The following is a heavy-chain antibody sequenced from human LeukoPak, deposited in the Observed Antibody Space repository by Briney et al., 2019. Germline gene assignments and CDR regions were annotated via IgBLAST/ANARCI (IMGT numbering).Heavy chain of an antibody. V-gene: IGHV4-34*01. CDR3: ARLTHRAYYYGSGSYYKVFDY. D-gene: IGHD3-10*01. J-gene: IGHJ4*02. CDR1: GGSFSGYY. CDR2: INHSGST. Sequence: SETLSLTCAVYGGSFSGYYWSWIRQPPGKGLEWIGEINHSGSTNYNPSLKSRVTISVDTSKNRFSLKLSSVTAADTAVYYCARLTHRAYYYGSGSYYKVFDYWGQGTLVTVSS.